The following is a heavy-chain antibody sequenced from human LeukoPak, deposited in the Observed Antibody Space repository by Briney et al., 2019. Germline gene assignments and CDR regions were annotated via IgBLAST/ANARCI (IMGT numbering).Heavy chain of an antibody. D-gene: IGHD3-9*01. V-gene: IGHV4-39*01. Sequence: PSETLSLTCTVSGGSISSSSYYWGWIRQPPGKGLEWIGSIYYSGSTYYNPSLKSRVTISVDTSKNQFSLKLSSVTAADTAVYYCARPTDMEFPMDDAFDIWGQGTMVTVSS. CDR1: GGSISSSSYY. CDR2: IYYSGST. J-gene: IGHJ3*02. CDR3: ARPTDMEFPMDDAFDI.